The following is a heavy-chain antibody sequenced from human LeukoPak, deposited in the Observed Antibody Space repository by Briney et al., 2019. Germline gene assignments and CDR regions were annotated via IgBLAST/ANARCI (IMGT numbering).Heavy chain of an antibody. D-gene: IGHD6-13*01. J-gene: IGHJ4*02. V-gene: IGHV3-23*01. Sequence: GGSLRLSCAGSGFTFSSYAMSWVRQAPGKGLEWGSAISGSGGDRYYADSVKGRFSISRDNSENTLYLQMNGLRADDTAVYSCAKSFTSSSSDYWGQGTLVTVSS. CDR1: GFTFSSYA. CDR3: AKSFTSSSSDY. CDR2: ISGSGGDR.